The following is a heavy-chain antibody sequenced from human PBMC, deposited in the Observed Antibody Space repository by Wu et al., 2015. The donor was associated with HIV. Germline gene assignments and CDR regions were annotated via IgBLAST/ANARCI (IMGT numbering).Heavy chain of an antibody. D-gene: IGHD2-2*01. CDR1: GGTFSSYA. CDR3: ARGVVPAAMFGVLNYYGMDV. J-gene: IGHJ6*02. Sequence: QVQLVQSGAEVKKPGSSVKVSCKASGGTFSSYAISWVRQAPGQGLEWMGGIIPIFGTANYAQKFQGRVTITTDESTSTAYMELSSLRSEDTAVYYCARGVVPAAMFGVLNYYGMDVWGQGTTVTVSS. CDR2: IIPIFGTA. V-gene: IGHV1-69*05.